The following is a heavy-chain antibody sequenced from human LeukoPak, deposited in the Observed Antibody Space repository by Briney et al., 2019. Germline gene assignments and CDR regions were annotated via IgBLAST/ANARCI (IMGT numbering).Heavy chain of an antibody. J-gene: IGHJ4*02. D-gene: IGHD3-16*01. CDR2: INPNSGGT. CDR3: ARVIESGGAGD. V-gene: IGHV1-2*02. Sequence: GASVKVSCKASGGTFSSYAISWVRQAPGQGLEWMGWINPNSGGTNYAQKFQGRVTMTRDTSISTAYMELSRLRSDDTAVYYCARVIESGGAGDWGQGTLVTVSS. CDR1: GGTFSSYA.